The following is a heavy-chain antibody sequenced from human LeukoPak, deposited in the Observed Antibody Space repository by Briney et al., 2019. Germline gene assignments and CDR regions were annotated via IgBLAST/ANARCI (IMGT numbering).Heavy chain of an antibody. V-gene: IGHV4-39*01. D-gene: IGHD4-17*01. CDR1: GVSISSDSYY. CDR2: IYYTGST. J-gene: IGHJ4*02. Sequence: SETLSLTCAVSGVSISSDSYYWGWVRQPPGKGLEWIGSIYYTGSTYYNPSLKSRVTISVDTSMDQFSLKLSSVTAADTAVYYCARRDNPNYGDYVYYWGQGTLVTVSS. CDR3: ARRDNPNYGDYVYY.